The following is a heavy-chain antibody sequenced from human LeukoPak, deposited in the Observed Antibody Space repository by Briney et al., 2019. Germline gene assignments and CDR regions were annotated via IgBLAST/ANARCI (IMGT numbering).Heavy chain of an antibody. J-gene: IGHJ4*02. V-gene: IGHV4-61*02. CDR1: GDSISSGIHY. CDR2: TYTSGST. Sequence: SETLSLTCNVSGDSISSGIHYWSWIRQPAGKGLEWIGRTYTSGSTNYNPSLKGRVTISVDTSKNQFSLKLSSVTAADTAVYYCARAGDGYYYDSSGYVGVDYWGQGTLVTVSS. D-gene: IGHD3-22*01. CDR3: ARAGDGYYYDSSGYVGVDY.